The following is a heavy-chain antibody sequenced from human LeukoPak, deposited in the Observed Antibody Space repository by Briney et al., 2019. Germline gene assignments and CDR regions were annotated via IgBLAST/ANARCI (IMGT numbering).Heavy chain of an antibody. V-gene: IGHV3-48*03. CDR3: ARGVITMVRGVTDY. CDR1: GFTFNSYS. J-gene: IGHJ4*02. CDR2: ISSSGSTI. Sequence: PGGSLRLSCAASGFTFNSYSMNWVRQAPGKGLEWVSYISSSGSTIYYADSVKGRFTISRDNAKNSLYLQMNSLRAEDTAVYYCARGVITMVRGVTDYWGQGTLVTVSS. D-gene: IGHD3-10*01.